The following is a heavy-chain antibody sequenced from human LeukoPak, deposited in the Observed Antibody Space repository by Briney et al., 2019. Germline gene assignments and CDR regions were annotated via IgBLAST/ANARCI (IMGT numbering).Heavy chain of an antibody. CDR1: GGSISSGDYY. V-gene: IGHV4-61*02. D-gene: IGHD6-19*01. CDR2: IYTSGST. Sequence: PSQTLSLTCTVSGGSISSGDYYWSWIRQPAGKGLEWIGRIYTSGSTNYNPSLKSRVTMSVDTSKNQFSLKLSSVTAADTAVYYCARLIAVAGLGDYFDYWGQGTLVTVSS. CDR3: ARLIAVAGLGDYFDY. J-gene: IGHJ4*02.